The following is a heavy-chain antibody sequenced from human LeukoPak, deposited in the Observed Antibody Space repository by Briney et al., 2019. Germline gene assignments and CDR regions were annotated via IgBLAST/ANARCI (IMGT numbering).Heavy chain of an antibody. J-gene: IGHJ4*02. CDR2: INPNSGGT. CDR3: ARDMITFGGVIVIQ. D-gene: IGHD3-16*02. CDR1: GYTFTGYY. Sequence: ASVKVSCKASGYTFTGYYMHWVRQAPGQGLEWMGWINPNSGGTNYAQKLQGRVTMTRDTSISTAYMELSRLRSDDTAVYYCARDMITFGGVIVIQWGQGTLVTVSS. V-gene: IGHV1-2*02.